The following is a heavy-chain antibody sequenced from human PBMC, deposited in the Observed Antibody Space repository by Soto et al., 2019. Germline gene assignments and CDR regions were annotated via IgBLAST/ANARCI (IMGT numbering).Heavy chain of an antibody. CDR3: ARDPQLAAAGIDYGLDV. V-gene: IGHV4-4*02. CDR1: GGSISSSDW. Sequence: SETLSLTCPVSGGSISSSDWWSWLRQPPGKGLEWIGEIYHTGSTNYNPSLKSRVTISVDKSKNQFSLKLTSVTAADTAVYFCARDPQLAAAGIDYGLDVWGQGTTVTVSS. J-gene: IGHJ6*02. D-gene: IGHD6-13*01. CDR2: IYHTGST.